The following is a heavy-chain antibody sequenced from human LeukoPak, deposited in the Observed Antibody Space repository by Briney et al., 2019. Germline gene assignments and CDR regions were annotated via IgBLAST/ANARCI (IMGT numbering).Heavy chain of an antibody. CDR2: INPDGAIT. D-gene: IGHD3-10*02. CDR3: ARVDRAVRYEY. CDR1: GGTFSSYA. V-gene: IGHV1-46*01. J-gene: IGHJ4*02. Sequence: ASVKVSCKASGGTFSSYAISWVRQAPGQGLEWMGVINPDGAITTYAQKFQGRVTLTRESPTSTVYMEMSSLTSDDTAVYYCARVDRAVRYEYWGQGTLVTVSS.